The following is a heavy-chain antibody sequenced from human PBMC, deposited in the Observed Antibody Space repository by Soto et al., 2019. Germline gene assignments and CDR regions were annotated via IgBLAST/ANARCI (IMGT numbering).Heavy chain of an antibody. V-gene: IGHV3-23*01. CDR2: ISGGDGTT. D-gene: IGHD6-13*01. CDR1: GFTFSSYA. CDR3: AKDGDYSTNWYTGDY. J-gene: IGHJ4*02. Sequence: EVQLLESGGDLVQPGGSLILSCAASGFTFSSYAMSWVRQAPGKGLEWVSSISGGDGTTYYADSVKGRFTISRDNSKSTLYLQMSSLRADDTALYYCAKDGDYSTNWYTGDYRGQGTLVTVSS.